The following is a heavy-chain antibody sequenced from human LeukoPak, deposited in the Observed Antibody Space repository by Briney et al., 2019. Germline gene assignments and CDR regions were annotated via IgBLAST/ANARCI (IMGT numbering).Heavy chain of an antibody. CDR2: IKTKTDGGTT. Sequence: GGALRLSCAASGLSFTTAWMTWVRQAPGKGLEWVGRIKTKTDGGTTDYAAPVKGRFSISRDDSKNTLYLQMNSLKTEDTAMYYCVTDLRYDNWGQGTLVTVSS. V-gene: IGHV3-15*01. D-gene: IGHD3-9*01. J-gene: IGHJ4*02. CDR3: VTDLRYDN. CDR1: GLSFTTAW.